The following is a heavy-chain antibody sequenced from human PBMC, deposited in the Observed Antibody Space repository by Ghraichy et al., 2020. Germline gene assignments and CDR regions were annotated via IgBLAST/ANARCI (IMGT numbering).Heavy chain of an antibody. J-gene: IGHJ6*02. V-gene: IGHV3-9*01. CDR2: IRWNSGSI. Sequence: SLNISCAASGFTFDDYAMHWVRQAPGKGLEWLSGIRWNSGSIGYADSVKGRFSISRDNAKNSLYLQMNSLRAKDTALYYCAKGFCGYVSHGMDVWGQGTTVTVSS. CDR1: GFTFDDYA. CDR3: AKGFCGYVSHGMDV. D-gene: IGHD5-12*01.